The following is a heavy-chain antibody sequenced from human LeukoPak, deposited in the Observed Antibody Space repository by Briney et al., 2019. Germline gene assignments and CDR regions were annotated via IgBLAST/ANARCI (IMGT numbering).Heavy chain of an antibody. CDR3: ARGRGEICSGGSCYGVWFDP. CDR2: TYYRSKWYN. V-gene: IGHV6-1*01. J-gene: IGHJ5*02. CDR1: GDSVSSNSAA. Sequence: SQTLSLTCAISGDSVSSNSAAWNWIRQSPSRGLEWQGRTYYRSKWYNDYAVSVKSRITINPDTSKNQFSLQLNSVTPEDTAVYYCARGRGEICSGGSCYGVWFDPWGQGTLVTVSS. D-gene: IGHD2-15*01.